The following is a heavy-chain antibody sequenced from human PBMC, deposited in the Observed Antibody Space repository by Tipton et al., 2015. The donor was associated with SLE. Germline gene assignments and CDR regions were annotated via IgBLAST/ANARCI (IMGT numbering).Heavy chain of an antibody. D-gene: IGHD5-24*01. CDR2: LYAGGST. CDR3: ARMFRDGYNHADAFDI. J-gene: IGHJ3*02. CDR1: GVSISTSRYY. V-gene: IGHV4-39*02. Sequence: TLSLTCSVSGVSISTSRYYWGWIRQSPGQGLERVGRLYAGGSTYFHPSLKSRASISADASKNHFSLKLNSVTAADTAVYYCARMFRDGYNHADAFDIWGQGTMVTVSS.